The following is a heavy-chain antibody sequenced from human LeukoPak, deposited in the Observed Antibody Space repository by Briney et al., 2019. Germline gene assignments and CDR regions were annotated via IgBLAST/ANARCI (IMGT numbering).Heavy chain of an antibody. CDR2: IYHSGST. CDR3: ARDTPTAYCSGGSCYFDY. J-gene: IGHJ4*02. D-gene: IGHD2-15*01. V-gene: IGHV4-38-2*02. Sequence: SETLSLTCTASGYSISSGYYWGWIRQPPGKGLEWIGSIYHSGSTYYNPSLKSRVTISVDTSKNQFSLKLSSVTAADTAVYYCARDTPTAYCSGGSCYFDYWGQGTLVTVSS. CDR1: GYSISSGYY.